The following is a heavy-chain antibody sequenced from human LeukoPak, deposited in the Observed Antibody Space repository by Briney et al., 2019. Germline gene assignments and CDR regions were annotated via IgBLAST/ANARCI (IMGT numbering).Heavy chain of an antibody. J-gene: IGHJ4*02. CDR3: ARGGPGRLQTDS. Sequence: GGSLRLFCAVSGFSFSSYSMHWVRQAPGKGLEWAAVISSDGSNKYYADSVKGRFTISRDSSKNTLYLQMNSLRAEDTAVYYCARGGPGRLQTDSWGQGTLVTVSS. CDR2: ISSDGSNK. V-gene: IGHV3-30*14. CDR1: GFSFSSYS. D-gene: IGHD1-14*01.